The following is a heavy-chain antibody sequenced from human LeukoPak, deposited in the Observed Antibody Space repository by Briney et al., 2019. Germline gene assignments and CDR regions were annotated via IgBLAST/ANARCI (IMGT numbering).Heavy chain of an antibody. J-gene: IGHJ4*02. CDR1: GGSISSYY. CDR2: IYYSGST. V-gene: IGHV4-59*12. Sequence: PSETLSLTCTVSGGSISSYYWSWIRQPPGKGLEWIGYIYYSGSTNYNPSLWSRLSISIDTSRNQFSLRLSSVTAADTAVYYCARDRSYYSDTGADYWGQGIVVIVSS. D-gene: IGHD3-22*01. CDR3: ARDRSYYSDTGADY.